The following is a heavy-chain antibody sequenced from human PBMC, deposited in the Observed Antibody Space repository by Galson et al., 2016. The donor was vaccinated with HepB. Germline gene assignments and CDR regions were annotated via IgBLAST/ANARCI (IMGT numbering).Heavy chain of an antibody. V-gene: IGHV4-31*03. D-gene: IGHD2-2*01. CDR1: GGSISSGASY. CDR2: IFYSGST. J-gene: IGHJ5*02. CDR3: ARIPATMTRWIDP. Sequence: TLSLTCTVSGGSISSGASYWSWLRQHPGKGLEWIGYIFYSGSTFYNPSLQSRVTISLDTPKNQFSLKLNSVTAADTAVYYCARIPATMTRWIDPGGQGTLVTVSS.